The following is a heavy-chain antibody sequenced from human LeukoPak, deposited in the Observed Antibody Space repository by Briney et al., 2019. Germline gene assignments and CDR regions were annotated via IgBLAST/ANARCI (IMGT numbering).Heavy chain of an antibody. V-gene: IGHV4-30-4*08. J-gene: IGHJ3*02. CDR1: GDSIRSDNYF. CDR2: IDYRGKA. Sequence: TLSLTCTVSGDSIRSDNYFWSWLRQSPEEGLKWIAYIDYRGKAFYDPSLKSRVTISIDTSRNQFSLRLTSVTAADTAVYFCAREVNMPFYSDGFDIWGQGTMVTVSS. CDR3: AREVNMPFYSDGFDI. D-gene: IGHD4-11*01.